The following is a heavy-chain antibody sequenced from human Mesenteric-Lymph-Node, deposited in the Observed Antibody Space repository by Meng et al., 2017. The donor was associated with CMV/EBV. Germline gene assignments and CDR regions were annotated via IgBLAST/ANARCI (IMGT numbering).Heavy chain of an antibody. Sequence: GESLKISCAASGFTFSDYSMNWVRRAPGKGLEWVSAISGSGGSTYYADSVKGRFTVSRDSSKNTLYLQLNTLRAEDTATYFCAKDRRGGTLAATYYFGLDVWGQGTTVTVSS. V-gene: IGHV3-23*01. CDR3: AKDRRGGTLAATYYFGLDV. J-gene: IGHJ6*02. D-gene: IGHD1-7*01. CDR2: ISGSGGST. CDR1: GFTFSDYS.